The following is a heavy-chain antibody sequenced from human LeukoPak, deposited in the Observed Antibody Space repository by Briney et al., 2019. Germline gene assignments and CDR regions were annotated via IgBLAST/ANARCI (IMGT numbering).Heavy chain of an antibody. J-gene: IGHJ6*04. CDR1: VFPYCVHY. CDR3: ARGPGSKDIVVVVAATGEYYYYGMDV. D-gene: IGHD2-15*01. V-gene: IGHV3-69-1*01. CDR2: ISSSSNI. Sequence: PGGPLRLSCAPSVFPYCVHYMNCVRQATEKGLEGVSSISSSSNIYYADSVKGRFTISRDNAKNSLYLQMNSLRAEDTAVYYCARGPGSKDIVVVVAATGEYYYYGMDVWGKGTTVTVSS.